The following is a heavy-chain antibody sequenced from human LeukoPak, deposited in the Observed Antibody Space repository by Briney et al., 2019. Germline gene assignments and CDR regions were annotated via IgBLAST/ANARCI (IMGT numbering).Heavy chain of an antibody. CDR2: IKEDGSAK. Sequence: GGSLRLSCAASGFIFSSYWMNWVRQAPGKGLEWVANIKEDGSAKYYVDSVKSRFTLSRDNAKNSLYLQMNSLRAEDTAVYYCAMDMDVWGQGTTVTVSS. CDR1: GFIFSSYW. CDR3: AMDMDV. V-gene: IGHV3-7*04. J-gene: IGHJ6*02.